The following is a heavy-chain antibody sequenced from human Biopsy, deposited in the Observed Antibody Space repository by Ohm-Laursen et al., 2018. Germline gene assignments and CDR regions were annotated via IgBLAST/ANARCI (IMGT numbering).Heavy chain of an antibody. CDR3: ARDLLEWSLPS. D-gene: IGHD3-3*01. J-gene: IGHJ4*02. CDR2: IYPNSGDT. V-gene: IGHV1-2*02. CDR1: GGTFSNYG. Sequence: GSSVKVSCKAPGGTFSNYGVNWARQAPGQGLEWMGSIYPNSGDTDFAQKFQGRVSMTRDTSVSTAYLELSSLRSDDTAIYYCARDLLEWSLPSWGQGTLVTGSS.